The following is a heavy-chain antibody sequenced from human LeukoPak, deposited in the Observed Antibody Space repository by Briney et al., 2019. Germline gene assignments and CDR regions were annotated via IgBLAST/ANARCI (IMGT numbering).Heavy chain of an antibody. Sequence: PGGSLRLSCAASGFTFSSYSMNWVRQAPGKGLEWVSSISSSSYIYYADSVKGRFTISRDNAKNSLYLQMNSLRAEDTAVYYCAREVDYDFWSGLRGAFDIWGQGTMVTVSS. CDR1: GFTFSSYS. V-gene: IGHV3-21*01. J-gene: IGHJ3*02. CDR2: ISSSSYI. D-gene: IGHD3-3*01. CDR3: AREVDYDFWSGLRGAFDI.